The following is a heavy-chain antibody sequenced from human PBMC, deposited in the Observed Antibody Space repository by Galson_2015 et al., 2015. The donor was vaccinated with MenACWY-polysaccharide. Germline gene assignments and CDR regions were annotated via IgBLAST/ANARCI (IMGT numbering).Heavy chain of an antibody. V-gene: IGHV3-23*01. J-gene: IGHJ4*02. CDR1: GFSLSSYA. CDR3: AKDYPGSISY. D-gene: IGHD6-13*01. CDR2: LSASGGDT. Sequence: SLRLSCAASGFSLSSYATSWVRQAPGKGLEWVSALSASGGDTYYVEPVKGRFTISRDNSKNTLYLQMNSLRAEDTAVYYCAKDYPGSISYWGQGTLVTVSS.